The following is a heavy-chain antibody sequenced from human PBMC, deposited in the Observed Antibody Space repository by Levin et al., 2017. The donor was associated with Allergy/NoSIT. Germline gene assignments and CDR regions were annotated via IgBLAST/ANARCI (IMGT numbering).Heavy chain of an antibody. CDR1: GFSFSGYN. Sequence: LSLTCAASGFSFSGYNMNWVRQAPGKGLEWVASISSNSVYIFYAESLKGRFTISRDNAKNSLYLQVNSPRAEDTAVYYCASGGSGWPFDNWGQGTLVTVSS. J-gene: IGHJ4*02. V-gene: IGHV3-21*01. CDR3: ASGGSGWPFDN. D-gene: IGHD6-19*01. CDR2: ISSNSVYI.